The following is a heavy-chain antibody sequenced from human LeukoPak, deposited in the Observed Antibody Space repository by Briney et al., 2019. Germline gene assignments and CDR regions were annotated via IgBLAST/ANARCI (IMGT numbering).Heavy chain of an antibody. Sequence: GGSLRLSCAASGFTFDDYTMHWVRQAPGKGLEWVSLISWDGGSTYYADSVKGRFTISRDNSKNSLYLQMNSLRTEDTALYYCAKDMGYGGYVFDYWGQGTLVTVSS. D-gene: IGHD4-17*01. CDR3: AKDMGYGGYVFDY. CDR2: ISWDGGST. CDR1: GFTFDDYT. V-gene: IGHV3-43*01. J-gene: IGHJ4*02.